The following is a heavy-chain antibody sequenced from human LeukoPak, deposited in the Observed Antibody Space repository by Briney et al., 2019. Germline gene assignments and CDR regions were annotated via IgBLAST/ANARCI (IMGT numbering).Heavy chain of an antibody. V-gene: IGHV3-30*02. CDR1: GFTFSSYV. D-gene: IGHD2-8*02. CDR2: IRHDGSNK. J-gene: IGHJ3*02. Sequence: GGSLRLSCAASGFTFSSYVMHRVRQAPGRGLEGVAFIRHDGSNKYYADSVKGRFTICRDNSKNALYLQMNSLRAEDTAVYYCAKTGARANDAFDIWGQGTMVTVSS. CDR3: AKTGARANDAFDI.